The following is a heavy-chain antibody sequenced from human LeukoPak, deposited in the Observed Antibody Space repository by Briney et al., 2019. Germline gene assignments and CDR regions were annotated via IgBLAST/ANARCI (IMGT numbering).Heavy chain of an antibody. J-gene: IGHJ3*02. D-gene: IGHD1-7*01. V-gene: IGHV4-59*01. CDR3: ARYLGELDAFDI. Sequence: PSETLSLTCTVSGGSISSYYWSWIRQPPGKGLEWIGYICYSGSTNYNPSLKSRVTISVDTSKNQFSLKLSSVTAADTAVYYCARYLGELDAFDIWGQGTMVTVSS. CDR1: GGSISSYY. CDR2: ICYSGST.